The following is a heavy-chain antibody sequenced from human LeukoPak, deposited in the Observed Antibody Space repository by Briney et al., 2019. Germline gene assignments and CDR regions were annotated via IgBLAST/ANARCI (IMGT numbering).Heavy chain of an antibody. CDR1: GFTFSSYG. V-gene: IGHV3-30*02. D-gene: IGHD5-18*01. Sequence: PGGSLRLSCAASGFTFSSYGMHWVRQAPGKGLEWVAVIWYGGSNKYYADSVKGRFTISRDNSKNTLYLQMNSLRAEDTAVYYCAKDGYSYGASEPRWYFDLWGRGTLVTVSS. CDR3: AKDGYSYGASEPRWYFDL. CDR2: IWYGGSNK. J-gene: IGHJ2*01.